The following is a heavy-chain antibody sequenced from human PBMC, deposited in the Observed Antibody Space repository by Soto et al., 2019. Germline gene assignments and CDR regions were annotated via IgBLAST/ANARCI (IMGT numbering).Heavy chain of an antibody. CDR2: ISYTGSA. D-gene: IGHD4-17*01. V-gene: IGHV4-59*01. Sequence: TLSLTCTVSGGSINYSYWTWTRQPPGKGLEWIGYISYTGSANYNASLKSRLTISVDTSKNQFSLKLSSVTAADTALYYCARVNYGDYYYGMDVWGQGTTVTVSS. CDR3: ARVNYGDYYYGMDV. J-gene: IGHJ6*02. CDR1: GGSINYSY.